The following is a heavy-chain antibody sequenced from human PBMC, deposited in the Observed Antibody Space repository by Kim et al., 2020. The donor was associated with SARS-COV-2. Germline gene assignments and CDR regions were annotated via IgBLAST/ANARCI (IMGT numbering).Heavy chain of an antibody. V-gene: IGHV3-7*03. CDR2: TNHDGMEK. CDR1: EITLRNYW. J-gene: IGHJ5*02. D-gene: IGHD3-22*01. CDR3: AIKNYYYDSSNYGWFGP. Sequence: GGSLRLSCAAPEITLRNYWRSWVRKAQGKGLQWVANTNHDGMEKFTVNSVEGRFTISRDNAKGSVYLQMNSLRVEDTAIYYCAIKNYYYDSSNYGWFGPWGQGTLVTVAS.